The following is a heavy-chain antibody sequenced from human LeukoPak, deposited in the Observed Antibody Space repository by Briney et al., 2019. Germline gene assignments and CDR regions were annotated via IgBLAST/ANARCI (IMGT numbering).Heavy chain of an antibody. D-gene: IGHD3-22*01. Sequence: ASVKVSCKASGYTFTGYYMHWVRQAPGQGLEWMGWINPNSGGTNYAQKFQGRVTMTRDTSISTAYMDLSRLRSDDTAVYYFARGEYYYDSSGTDAFDIWGQGTMVTVSS. J-gene: IGHJ3*02. CDR3: ARGEYYYDSSGTDAFDI. CDR1: GYTFTGYY. V-gene: IGHV1-2*02. CDR2: INPNSGGT.